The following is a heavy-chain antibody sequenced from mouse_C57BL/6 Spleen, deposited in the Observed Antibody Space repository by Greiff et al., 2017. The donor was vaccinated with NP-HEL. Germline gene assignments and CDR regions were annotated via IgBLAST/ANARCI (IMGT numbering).Heavy chain of an antibody. CDR3: AREGDYGNLYFDY. CDR2: ISDGGSYT. CDR1: GFTFSSYA. V-gene: IGHV5-4*03. D-gene: IGHD2-1*01. J-gene: IGHJ2*01. Sequence: EVMLVESGGGLVKPGGSLKLSCAASGFTFSSYAMSWVRQTPEKRLEWVATISDGGSYTYYPANVQGRFTISRDNAKNTLYLQMSHLKSEDTAMYYCAREGDYGNLYFDYWGHGTTLTVSS.